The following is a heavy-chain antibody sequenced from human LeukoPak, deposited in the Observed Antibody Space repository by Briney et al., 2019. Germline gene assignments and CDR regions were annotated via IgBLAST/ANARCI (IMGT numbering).Heavy chain of an antibody. D-gene: IGHD6-19*01. J-gene: IGHJ4*02. CDR3: ARGTQWLSEN. CDR2: IYTSGNS. Sequence: SETLPLTCTVSGGSISSYYWNWIRQPAGKGLEWIGRIYTSGNSNYNPSLKSRVTMSVDTSKNQFSLKLSSVTAADTAVYYCARGTQWLSENWGQGTLVTVSS. V-gene: IGHV4-4*07. CDR1: GGSISSYY.